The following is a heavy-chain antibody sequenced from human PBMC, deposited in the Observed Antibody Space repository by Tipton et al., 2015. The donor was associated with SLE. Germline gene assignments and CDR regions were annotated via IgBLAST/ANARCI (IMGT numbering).Heavy chain of an antibody. Sequence: LRLSCAASGFTFNTHGMSWLRQAPGKGLEWIGYISNSETTSYNPSLKSRVTISLDTSKNQFSLKLRSVTAADTAVYYCAGAWQGYCSGGTCYVLDYWGQGTLVTVSS. D-gene: IGHD2-15*01. CDR1: GFTFNTHG. CDR2: ISNSETT. CDR3: AGAWQGYCSGGTCYVLDY. V-gene: IGHV4-59*11. J-gene: IGHJ4*02.